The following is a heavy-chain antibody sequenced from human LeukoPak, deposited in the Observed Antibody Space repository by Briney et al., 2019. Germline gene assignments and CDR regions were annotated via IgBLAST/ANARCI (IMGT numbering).Heavy chain of an antibody. CDR2: IKQDGSEK. V-gene: IGHV3-7*01. CDR1: GFTFSSYW. Sequence: PGGSLRLSCAASGFTFSSYWMSWVRQAPGKGLEWVANIKQDGSEKYYVDSVKGRFTISRDNAKNSLYLQMNSLRAEDTAVYYCAREKIRYYYRYDEDAFDIWGQGTMVTVSS. J-gene: IGHJ3*02. CDR3: AREKIRYYYRYDEDAFDI. D-gene: IGHD3-10*01.